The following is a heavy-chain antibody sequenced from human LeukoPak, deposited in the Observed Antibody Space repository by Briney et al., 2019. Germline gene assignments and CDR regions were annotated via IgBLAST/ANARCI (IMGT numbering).Heavy chain of an antibody. CDR3: ARIPRRAIAARFGYYFDY. Sequence: ASVKVSCKASGYTFTSYDINWVRQATGQGLEWMGWVNPNSGNTGYAQKFQGRVTMTRNTSISTAYMELSSLRSEDTAVYYCARIPRRAIAARFGYYFDYWGQGTLVTVSS. CDR1: GYTFTSYD. D-gene: IGHD6-6*01. V-gene: IGHV1-8*01. J-gene: IGHJ4*02. CDR2: VNPNSGNT.